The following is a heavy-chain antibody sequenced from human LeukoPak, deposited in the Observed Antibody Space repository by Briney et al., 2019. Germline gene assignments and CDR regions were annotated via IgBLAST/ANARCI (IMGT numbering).Heavy chain of an antibody. D-gene: IGHD6-13*01. CDR2: IYYSGST. J-gene: IGHJ6*02. V-gene: IGHV4-61*01. Sequence: SETLSLTCTVSGGSVSSGSYYWSWIRQPPGKGLEWIGYIYYSGSTNYNPSLKSRVTIPVDTSKNQFSLKLSSVTAADTAVYYCATFSSSWAYYYYGMDVWGQGTTVTVSS. CDR3: ATFSSSWAYYYYGMDV. CDR1: GGSVSSGSYY.